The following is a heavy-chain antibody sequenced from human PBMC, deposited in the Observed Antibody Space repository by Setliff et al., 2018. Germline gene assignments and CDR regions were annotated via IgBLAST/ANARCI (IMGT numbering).Heavy chain of an antibody. CDR2: VHASGRT. Sequence: SETLSLTCTVSGGAIRSGDDYWSWLRQPAGRGLEWIGHVHASGRTKYNPSLKSRVSMSMDASKNQFSLKLSSVTAADTAVYYCARVSGFLYMDVWGKGTTVTVSS. CDR3: ARVSGFLYMDV. V-gene: IGHV4-61*09. CDR1: GGAIRSGDDY. D-gene: IGHD3-3*01. J-gene: IGHJ6*03.